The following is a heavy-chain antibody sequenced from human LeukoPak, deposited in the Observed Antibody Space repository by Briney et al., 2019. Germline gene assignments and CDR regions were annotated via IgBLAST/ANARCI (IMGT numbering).Heavy chain of an antibody. V-gene: IGHV1-18*01. D-gene: IGHD3-22*01. Sequence: ASVKVSCKASGYTFTSYAMNWVRQAPGQGLEWMGWISAYNGNTNYAQKLQGRVTMTTDTSTSTAYMELRSLRSDDTAVYYCARDLGRYYYDSSGYSDYWGQGTLVTVSS. CDR1: GYTFTSYA. CDR3: ARDLGRYYYDSSGYSDY. J-gene: IGHJ4*02. CDR2: ISAYNGNT.